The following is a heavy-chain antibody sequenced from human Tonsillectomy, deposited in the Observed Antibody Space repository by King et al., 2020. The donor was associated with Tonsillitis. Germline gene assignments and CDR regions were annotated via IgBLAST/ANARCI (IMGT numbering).Heavy chain of an antibody. Sequence: QLVQSGAEVKKPGASVKVSCKASGYTFTGYYMHWVRQAPGQGLEWMGWINPNSGGTNYAQKFQGRVTMTRDTSISTAYMDLSRLRSDDTAVYYCASDTGIAVAGSANWFDPWGQRTLVTVSS. CDR2: INPNSGGT. V-gene: IGHV1-2*02. CDR1: GYTFTGYY. D-gene: IGHD6-19*01. J-gene: IGHJ5*02. CDR3: ASDTGIAVAGSANWFDP.